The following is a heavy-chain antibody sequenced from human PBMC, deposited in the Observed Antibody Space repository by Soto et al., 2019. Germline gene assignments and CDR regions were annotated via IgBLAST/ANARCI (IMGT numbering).Heavy chain of an antibody. J-gene: IGHJ6*03. V-gene: IGHV6-1*01. Sequence: SQTLSLTCAISGDSVSSSSAALNWIRQSPSRGLEWLGRTYYRSKWYNDYAVSVKSRIIINSDTSQNQFSLQLNSVTPEDTAVYYCARGRTLVVVASQNYYYYYMDVWDKGTTVTVSS. D-gene: IGHD2-15*01. CDR2: TYYRSKWYN. CDR3: ARGRTLVVVASQNYYYYYMDV. CDR1: GDSVSSSSAA.